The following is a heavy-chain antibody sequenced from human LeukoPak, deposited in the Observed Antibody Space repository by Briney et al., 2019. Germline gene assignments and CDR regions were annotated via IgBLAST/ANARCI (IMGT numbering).Heavy chain of an antibody. V-gene: IGHV4-30-4*01. Sequence: TLSLTCTVSGGSISSGDYYWSWMRQPPGKGLEWIGYIYSSGSTYHNPSLKSRVTISVDTSKNQFSLKLSSVTAADTAVYYCARGLKVLDYWGQGTLVTVSS. D-gene: IGHD2-21*02. CDR2: IYSSGST. CDR1: GGSISSGDYY. CDR3: ARGLKVLDY. J-gene: IGHJ4*02.